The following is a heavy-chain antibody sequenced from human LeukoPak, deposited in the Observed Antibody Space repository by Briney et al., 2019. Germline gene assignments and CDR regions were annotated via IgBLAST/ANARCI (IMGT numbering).Heavy chain of an antibody. V-gene: IGHV3-23*01. J-gene: IGHJ4*02. CDR2: ISCSGGST. Sequence: PGGSLRLSCAASVFTFSSYAGIWGRQAPGRGLEWVSAISCSGGSTYYADSVKGRVTIPRDNYKNTRYVQMNNLRAEDTAVYYCEKLGLDFWSGYPVDYWGEGTLVTVSS. D-gene: IGHD3-3*01. CDR3: EKLGLDFWSGYPVDY. CDR1: VFTFSSYA.